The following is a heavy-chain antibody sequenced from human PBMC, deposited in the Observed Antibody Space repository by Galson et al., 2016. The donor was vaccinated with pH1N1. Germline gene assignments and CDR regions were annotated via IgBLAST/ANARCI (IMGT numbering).Heavy chain of an antibody. V-gene: IGHV3-30*18. J-gene: IGHJ6*02. CDR2: ISFDGSNK. D-gene: IGHD3-9*01. CDR1: GFSFSNYG. CDR3: AKDRPQMMLRYFDWLLGDAMDV. Sequence: SLRLSCAASGFSFSNYGMHWVRQAPGKGPEWVAVISFDGSNKNYADSVRGRVTISRDNSKNTLFLLLDRLRPEDTAVYYCAKDRPQMMLRYFDWLLGDAMDVWGQGTTVTVSS.